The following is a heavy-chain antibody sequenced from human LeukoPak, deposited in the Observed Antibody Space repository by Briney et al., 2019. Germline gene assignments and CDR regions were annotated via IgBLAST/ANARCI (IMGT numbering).Heavy chain of an antibody. CDR2: IKQDGSDK. D-gene: IGHD5-24*01. CDR1: GFTFGDYW. J-gene: IGHJ6*03. CDR3: AKVRDRRDGYNFYFYYYMDV. Sequence: GGFLRLSCAASGFTFGDYWMTWVRQAPGKGREWVANIKQDGSDKAYVDSVRGRFTISRDNAKNSLYLQMNSLRAEDTAVYYCAKVRDRRDGYNFYFYYYMDVWGKGTTVTVSS. V-gene: IGHV3-7*01.